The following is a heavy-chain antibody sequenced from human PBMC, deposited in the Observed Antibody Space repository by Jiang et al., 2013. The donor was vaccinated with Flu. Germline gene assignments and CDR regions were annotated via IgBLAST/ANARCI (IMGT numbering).Heavy chain of an antibody. V-gene: IGHV3-21*01. CDR1: GFTFSSYR. CDR2: IGSSGHYI. J-gene: IGHJ4*02. Sequence: VQLLESGGGLVKPGGSLRLSCAASGFTFSSYRMNWVRQAPGKGLEWVSSIGSSGHYIYSADSVQGRFTISRDNARNSLYLQMNSLRAEDTAVYYCARGSDGSYSKGPDCWGQGTLVTVSS. D-gene: IGHD1-26*01. CDR3: ARGSDGSYSKGPDC.